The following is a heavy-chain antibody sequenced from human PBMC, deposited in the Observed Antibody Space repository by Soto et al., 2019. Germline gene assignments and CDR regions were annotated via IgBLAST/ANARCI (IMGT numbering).Heavy chain of an antibody. J-gene: IGHJ6*02. CDR2: INPSGGST. CDR1: GYTFTSYY. D-gene: IGHD3-9*01. Sequence: ASVKVSCKASGYTFTSYYMHWVRQAPGQGLEWMGIINPSGGSTSYAQKFQGRVTMTRDTSTSTVYMELSSLRSEDTAVYYCARQLFNYDILTGYYYYGMDVWGQGTTVTAP. CDR3: ARQLFNYDILTGYYYYGMDV. V-gene: IGHV1-46*01.